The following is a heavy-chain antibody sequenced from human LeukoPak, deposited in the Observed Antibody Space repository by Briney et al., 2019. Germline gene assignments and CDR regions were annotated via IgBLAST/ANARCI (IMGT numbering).Heavy chain of an antibody. Sequence: GGSLRLSCAASGFTFSSYAMSWVRQAPGKGLEWVSAISGSGGSTYYADSVKGRFTISRDNSKNTLYLQMNSLRAEDTAVYYCAKGTGYYYYYYMDVWGKGTTVTVSS. CDR3: AKGTGYYYYYYMDV. CDR2: ISGSGGST. CDR1: GFTFSSYA. D-gene: IGHD1-1*01. J-gene: IGHJ6*03. V-gene: IGHV3-23*01.